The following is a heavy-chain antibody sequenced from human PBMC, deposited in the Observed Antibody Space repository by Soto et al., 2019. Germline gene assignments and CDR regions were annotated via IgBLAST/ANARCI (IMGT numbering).Heavy chain of an antibody. J-gene: IGHJ4*02. V-gene: IGHV3-15*01. CDR2: KTDGGTT. Sequence: KTDGGTTDYAAPVKGRFTISRDDSKNTLYLQMNSLKTEDTAVYYCTTDLPWCIAVAGTRGCWGQGTLVTVSS. D-gene: IGHD6-19*01. CDR3: TTDLPWCIAVAGTRGC.